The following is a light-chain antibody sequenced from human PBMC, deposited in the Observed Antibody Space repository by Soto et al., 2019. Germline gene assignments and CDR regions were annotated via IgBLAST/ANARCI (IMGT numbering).Light chain of an antibody. CDR1: SSDVGSYNL. CDR3: CSYAGSSTFVYV. V-gene: IGLV2-23*03. CDR2: EGS. J-gene: IGLJ1*01. Sequence: QSVLTQPACVSGTPGQSITISCTGTSSDVGSYNLVSWYQQHPGKAPKLMIYEGSKRPSGVSNRFSGSKSGNTASLTISGLQAEDEADYYCCSYAGSSTFVYVFGTGTKVTVL.